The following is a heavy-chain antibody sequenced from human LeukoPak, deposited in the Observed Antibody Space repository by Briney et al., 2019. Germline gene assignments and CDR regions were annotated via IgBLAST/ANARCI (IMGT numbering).Heavy chain of an antibody. V-gene: IGHV3-74*01. CDR3: VRDWDHFDFDS. Sequence: GGSLRLSCAASGFTFSNYWMHWVRQAPGKGLVWVSRIKGDGSHTIYADSVKGRFTISRDNAKNTLYLQMKSLRAEDTAVYFCVRDWDHFDFDSWGQGTLLTVSS. CDR2: IKGDGSHT. J-gene: IGHJ5*01. D-gene: IGHD3-9*01. CDR1: GFTFSNYW.